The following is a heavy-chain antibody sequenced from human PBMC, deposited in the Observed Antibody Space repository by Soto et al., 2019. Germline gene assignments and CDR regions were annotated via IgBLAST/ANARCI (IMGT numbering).Heavy chain of an antibody. D-gene: IGHD2-2*01. CDR1: GGSISSYY. Sequence: SDTLSLTCTASGGSISSYYWSWIRQPPGKGLEWIGYIDYSGNTNYNPSLKSRVTISADTSKNQVSLNLSSVTAADTAVYYCARLLGCSTTSCYSIWFDPWGQGTLVTVSS. CDR2: IDYSGNT. CDR3: ARLLGCSTTSCYSIWFDP. V-gene: IGHV4-59*08. J-gene: IGHJ5*02.